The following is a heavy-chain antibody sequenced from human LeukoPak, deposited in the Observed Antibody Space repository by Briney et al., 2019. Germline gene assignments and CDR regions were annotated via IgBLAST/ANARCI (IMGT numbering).Heavy chain of an antibody. Sequence: SETLSLTCTVSGGSISSSGSYWGWIRQPPGKGLEWIASMYYSGSTYYNPSLRSRVTISEDRSKNQFSLKLSSVTAADTAVYYCARDRGGHCSSTSCYFNGFDLWGQGTLVTVSS. J-gene: IGHJ5*02. CDR3: ARDRGGHCSSTSCYFNGFDL. CDR2: MYYSGST. D-gene: IGHD2-2*01. V-gene: IGHV4-39*07. CDR1: GGSISSSGSY.